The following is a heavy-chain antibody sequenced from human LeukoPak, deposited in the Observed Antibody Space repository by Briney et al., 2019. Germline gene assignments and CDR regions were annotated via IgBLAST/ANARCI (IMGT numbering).Heavy chain of an antibody. J-gene: IGHJ4*02. Sequence: GGSLRLSCAASGFTFSSYGIHWVRQAPGKGLEWVTFIGYDGRNKYYADSVKGRFTISRDNSKNTLYLQMNSLRAEDTAVYFCAKGVWTDYTITHFDYWGQGTLVTVSS. CDR1: GFTFSSYG. CDR2: IGYDGRNK. D-gene: IGHD3/OR15-3a*01. CDR3: AKGVWTDYTITHFDY. V-gene: IGHV3-30*02.